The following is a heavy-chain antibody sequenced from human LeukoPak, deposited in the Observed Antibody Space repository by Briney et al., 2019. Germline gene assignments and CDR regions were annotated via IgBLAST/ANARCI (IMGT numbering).Heavy chain of an antibody. J-gene: IGHJ5*02. CDR1: GGTFSSYA. D-gene: IGHD3-10*01. CDR3: AREERFPHAWLDP. Sequence: GASVKVSCKASGGTFSSYAISWVRQAPGQGLEWMGGIIRVFGTANYAQKFQGRVTITMDESTSTAYMELSSLRSEDTAVYYCAREERFPHAWLDPWGQGTLVTVSS. V-gene: IGHV1-69*05. CDR2: IIRVFGTA.